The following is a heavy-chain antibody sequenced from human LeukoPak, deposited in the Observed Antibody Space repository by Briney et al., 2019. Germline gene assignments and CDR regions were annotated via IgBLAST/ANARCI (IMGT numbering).Heavy chain of an antibody. Sequence: ASVKVSCKASGGTFSSYAISWVRQAPGQGLEWMGGIIPIFGTANYAQKFQGRVTITADESTSTAYMELSSLRSEDTAVYYCARDRGVRCQLNNWFDPWGQGTLVTVSS. J-gene: IGHJ5*02. D-gene: IGHD2-2*01. CDR2: IIPIFGTA. CDR3: ARDRGVRCQLNNWFDP. CDR1: GGTFSSYA. V-gene: IGHV1-69*13.